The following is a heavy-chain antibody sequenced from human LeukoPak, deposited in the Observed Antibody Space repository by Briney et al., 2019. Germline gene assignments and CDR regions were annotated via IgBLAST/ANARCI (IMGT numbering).Heavy chain of an antibody. D-gene: IGHD6-19*01. CDR1: GGSISSGSYC. CDR3: ARERSSGWYFAFDI. Sequence: SETLSLTCTVSGGSISSGSYCWSWIRQPAGKGLEWIGRIDTSGSTNYNPSLKSRVTISVDTSKNQFSLKLSSVAAADTAVYYCARERSSGWYFAFDIWGQGTMVTVSS. CDR2: IDTSGST. V-gene: IGHV4-61*02. J-gene: IGHJ3*02.